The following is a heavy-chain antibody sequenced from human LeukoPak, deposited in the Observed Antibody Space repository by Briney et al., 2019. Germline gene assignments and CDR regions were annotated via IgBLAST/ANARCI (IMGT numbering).Heavy chain of an antibody. J-gene: IGHJ6*02. Sequence: PGGSLRLSCAASGFTFGSYWMTWVRQAPGKGLEWVANIKQDGSEKNYVDSVKGRFTISRDNAKNSLDLQMNSLRAEDTAVYYCARADFWSGYPSYYYYGMDVWGQGTTVTVSS. CDR2: IKQDGSEK. CDR3: ARADFWSGYPSYYYYGMDV. D-gene: IGHD3-3*01. V-gene: IGHV3-7*03. CDR1: GFTFGSYW.